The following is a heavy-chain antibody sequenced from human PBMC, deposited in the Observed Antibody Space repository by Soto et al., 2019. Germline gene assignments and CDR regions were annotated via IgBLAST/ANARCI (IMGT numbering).Heavy chain of an antibody. J-gene: IGHJ6*02. Sequence: APVKLSCKAVGYTFINYGIIRVRQAPGQRGEWMGWISDYNGNTYYEKEFQGRVTMTTDTSTRTAYMELKSLRSDDTAVYYCAREGYYSGSGSYSPPRYYGMDVWGQGTTVTVSS. V-gene: IGHV1-18*01. CDR3: AREGYYSGSGSYSPPRYYGMDV. CDR1: GYTFINYG. CDR2: ISDYNGNT. D-gene: IGHD3-10*01.